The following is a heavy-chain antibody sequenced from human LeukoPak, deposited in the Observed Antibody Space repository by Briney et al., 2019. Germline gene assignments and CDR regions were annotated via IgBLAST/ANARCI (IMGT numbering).Heavy chain of an antibody. V-gene: IGHV4-59*01. J-gene: IGHJ3*02. CDR1: GGSISSYY. CDR3: AREDTRSAFDI. CDR2: IYYSGST. Sequence: SETLSLTCTVSGGSISSYYWSWIRQPPGKGLERIGYIYYSGSTNYNPSLKSRVTISVDTSKNQFSLKLSSVTAADTAVYYCAREDTRSAFDIWGQGTMVTVSS. D-gene: IGHD2-2*01.